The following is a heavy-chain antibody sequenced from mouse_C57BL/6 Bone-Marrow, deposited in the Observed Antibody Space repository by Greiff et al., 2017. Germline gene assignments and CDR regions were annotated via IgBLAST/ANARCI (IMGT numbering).Heavy chain of an antibody. D-gene: IGHD1-1*01. Sequence: VKLVESGPGLVAPSQCLSITCTVPGFSLTSYGVSWVRQPPGKGLEWLGGIWGDGSTHYHSALISRLSISKDNSKIQVILKLNSLQTDDTATCYWAFTTVVPAYWYFDVWGTGTTVTVSS. V-gene: IGHV2-3*01. CDR1: GFSLTSYG. J-gene: IGHJ1*03. CDR2: IWGDGST. CDR3: AFTTVVPAYWYFDV.